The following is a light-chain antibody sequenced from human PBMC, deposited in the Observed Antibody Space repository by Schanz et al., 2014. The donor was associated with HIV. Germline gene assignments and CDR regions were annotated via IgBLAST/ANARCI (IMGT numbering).Light chain of an antibody. CDR3: SSYTSSSSYV. V-gene: IGLV2-14*02. J-gene: IGLJ1*01. CDR1: SSDIGNYNL. CDR2: EVR. Sequence: QSALTQPASVSGSPGQSITISCTGSSSDIGNYNLVSWFQQYPGSAPKILIFEVRKRPSGVSSRFSGSKSGNTASLTISGLQPEDEADYYCSSYTSSSSYVFGTGTKLTVL.